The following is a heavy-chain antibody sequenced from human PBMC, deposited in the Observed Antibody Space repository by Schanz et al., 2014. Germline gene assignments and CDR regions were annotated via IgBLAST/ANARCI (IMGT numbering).Heavy chain of an antibody. CDR2: IGVDGTTT. Sequence: EVQLAESGGGLVQPGGSLRLSCLASGFAFGSYGMNWLRQAPGKGLEWVSVIGVDGTTTYYADSVKGRFTISRDNSKNTLYLQMNSLRPEDTAVYYCAKYRGYYRVSGSYRELEYWGQGTLVTVSS. D-gene: IGHD3-10*01. V-gene: IGHV3-23*04. J-gene: IGHJ4*02. CDR3: AKYRGYYRVSGSYRELEY. CDR1: GFAFGSYG.